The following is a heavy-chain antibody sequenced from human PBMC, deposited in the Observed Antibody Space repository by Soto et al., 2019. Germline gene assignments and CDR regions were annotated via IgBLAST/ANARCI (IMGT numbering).Heavy chain of an antibody. V-gene: IGHV4-30-4*01. CDR2: MSYSGST. D-gene: IGHD2-8*01. Sequence: QVQLQESGPGLVKPSQTLSLTCTVSGGSISSGDYYWSWIRQPPGKGLEWIGFMSYSGSTNQNPSHKGRYTTSVDTSNNQFSLTLNSVTAADTAVHYCARENGLLRYGRDVWGQGTTVTVSS. J-gene: IGHJ6*02. CDR3: ARENGLLRYGRDV. CDR1: GGSISSGDYY.